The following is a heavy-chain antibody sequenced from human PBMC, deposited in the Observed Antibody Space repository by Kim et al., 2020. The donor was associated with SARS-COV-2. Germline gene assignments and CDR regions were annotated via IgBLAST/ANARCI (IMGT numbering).Heavy chain of an antibody. CDR2: K. J-gene: IGHJ4*02. CDR3: ARDNDILTGSY. V-gene: IGHV3-7*03. D-gene: IGHD3-9*01. Sequence: KYYVDSVKGRFTISRDNAKNSLYLQMNRLRAEDTAVYYCARDNDILTGSYWGQGTLVTVSS.